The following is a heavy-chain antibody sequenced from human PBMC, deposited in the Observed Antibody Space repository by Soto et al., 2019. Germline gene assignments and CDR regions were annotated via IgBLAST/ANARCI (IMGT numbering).Heavy chain of an antibody. CDR1: GYTFTGYY. CDR3: ARGTAGTPYYYYYMDV. D-gene: IGHD6-13*01. J-gene: IGHJ6*03. Sequence: ASVKVSCKASGYTFTGYYMHWVRQAPGQGLEWMGWINPNSGGTNYAQKFQGWVTMTRDTSISTAYMELSRLRSDDTAVYYCARGTAGTPYYYYYMDVWGKGTTVTVSS. V-gene: IGHV1-2*04. CDR2: INPNSGGT.